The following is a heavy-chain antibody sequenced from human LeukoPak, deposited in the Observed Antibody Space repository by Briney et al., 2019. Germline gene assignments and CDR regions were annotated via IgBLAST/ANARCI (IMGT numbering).Heavy chain of an antibody. CDR3: AGYYGSGQWDN. V-gene: IGHV4-59*12. Sequence: SSETLSLTCTVSGGSISSYCWSWIRQPPGKGLEWIGYTHNSGSSSYSPSFKSRVTISTDTPRNQFFLRLTSVTAADTAVYYCAGYYGSGQWDNWGQGTLVTVSS. CDR1: GGSISSYC. D-gene: IGHD3-10*01. CDR2: THNSGSS. J-gene: IGHJ4*02.